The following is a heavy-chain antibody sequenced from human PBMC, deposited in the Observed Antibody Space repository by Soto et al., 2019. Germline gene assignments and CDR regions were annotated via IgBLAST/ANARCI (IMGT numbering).Heavy chain of an antibody. CDR1: GGSISSGDYY. V-gene: IGHV4-30-4*01. CDR3: ARVGAYGDYGYYYYGMDV. J-gene: IGHJ6*02. CDR2: IYYSGST. D-gene: IGHD4-17*01. Sequence: QVQLQESGPGLVKPSQTLSLTCTVSGGSISSGDYYWSWIRQPPGKGLEWIGYIYYSGSTYYNPSLKSRVTISVDTSKNQFSLKLSSVTAADTAVYYCARVGAYGDYGYYYYGMDVWGQGTTVTVSS.